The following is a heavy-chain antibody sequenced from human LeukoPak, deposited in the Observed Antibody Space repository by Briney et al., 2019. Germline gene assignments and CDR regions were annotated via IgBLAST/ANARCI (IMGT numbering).Heavy chain of an antibody. CDR2: ISYDGSNK. Sequence: GGSLRLSCAASGFTFSSYAMHWVRQAPGKGLEWVAVISYDGSNKYYADSVKGRFTISRDNSKNTLYLQMNSLRAEDTAVYYCARGRGSLDFDYWGQGTLVTVSS. J-gene: IGHJ4*02. CDR3: ARGRGSLDFDY. CDR1: GFTFSSYA. D-gene: IGHD1-26*01. V-gene: IGHV3-30-3*01.